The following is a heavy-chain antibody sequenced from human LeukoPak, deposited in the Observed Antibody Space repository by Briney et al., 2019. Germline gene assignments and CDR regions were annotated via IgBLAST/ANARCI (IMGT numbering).Heavy chain of an antibody. D-gene: IGHD3-3*01. Sequence: SETLSLTCTVSGGSISSGPYYWGWIRQPPGKGLEWIGEIIDTGSTKYNSSLKSRVTISVDTSKNEFSLNLTSVTAADTAIYYCARGLASGYPPIPFDYWGQGTLVTVSS. J-gene: IGHJ4*02. CDR2: IIDTGST. CDR1: GGSISSGPYY. V-gene: IGHV4-39*07. CDR3: ARGLASGYPPIPFDY.